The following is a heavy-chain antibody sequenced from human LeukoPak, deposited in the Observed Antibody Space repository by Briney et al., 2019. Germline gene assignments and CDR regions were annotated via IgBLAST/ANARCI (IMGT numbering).Heavy chain of an antibody. CDR2: ISAYNGNT. CDR3: ARDIFREDYYDSSGYYSNDAFDI. V-gene: IGHV1-18*01. D-gene: IGHD3-22*01. CDR1: GYTFTSYG. Sequence: GASVKVSCKASGYTFTSYGISWVRPAPGQGLEWMGWISAYNGNTNYAQKLQGRVTMTTDTSTSTAYMELRSLRSDDTAVYYCARDIFREDYYDSSGYYSNDAFDIWGQGTMVTVSS. J-gene: IGHJ3*02.